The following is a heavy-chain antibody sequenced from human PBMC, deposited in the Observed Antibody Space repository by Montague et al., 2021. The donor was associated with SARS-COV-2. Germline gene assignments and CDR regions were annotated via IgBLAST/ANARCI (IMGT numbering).Heavy chain of an antibody. V-gene: IGHV3-48*03. CDR1: GFDFTSSV. D-gene: IGHD5-18*01. Sequence: SLRLSCAASGFDFTSSVINWVRQAPGKGLEWVSYISTSGTLPSYMDSVKGRFTISRDNAKKSLYLQMDSLRAEDTAVYFCAREAVGYSHGYPYWYFDLWGRGTLVTVSS. CDR2: ISTSGTLP. J-gene: IGHJ2*01. CDR3: AREAVGYSHGYPYWYFDL.